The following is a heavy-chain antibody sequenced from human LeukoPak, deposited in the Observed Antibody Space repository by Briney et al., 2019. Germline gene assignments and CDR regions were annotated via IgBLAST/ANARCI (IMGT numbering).Heavy chain of an antibody. CDR2: IHQTGST. J-gene: IGHJ4*01. CDR1: SDSIISSSKW. CDR3: ANLGLTLAGTGWNDY. D-gene: IGHD6-19*01. V-gene: IGHV4-4*02. Sequence: PSETLSLTCAVSSDSIISSSKWWTWVRQSPGKGLEWIGEIHQTGSTNYNPSLKSRVTISIDKSKNQFSLRLTSVTAADTAVYFCANLGLTLAGTGWNDYWGHGTLVTVSS.